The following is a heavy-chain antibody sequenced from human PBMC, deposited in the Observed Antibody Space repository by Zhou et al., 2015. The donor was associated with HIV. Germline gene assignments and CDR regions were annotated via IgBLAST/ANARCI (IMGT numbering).Heavy chain of an antibody. CDR3: ARDTPMPNPSYYFDY. J-gene: IGHJ4*02. D-gene: IGHD2-2*01. CDR1: GYTFTSYY. Sequence: QVQLVQSGAEVKKPGASVKVSCKASGYTFTSYYMHWVRQAPGQGLEWMGIINPSGGSTSYAQKFQGRVTMTRDTSTSTVYMELSSLRSEDTAVYYCARDTPMPNPSYYFDYWGQGTLVTVSS. V-gene: IGHV1-46*01. CDR2: INPSGGST.